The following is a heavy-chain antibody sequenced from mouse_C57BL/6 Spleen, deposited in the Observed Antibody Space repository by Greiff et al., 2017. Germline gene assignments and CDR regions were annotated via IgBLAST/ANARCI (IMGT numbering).Heavy chain of an antibody. CDR1: GYAFRSSW. J-gene: IGHJ2*01. V-gene: IGHV1-82*01. CDR2: IYPGDGAT. CDR3: ALSTMITFDY. Sequence: QVQLQQSGPELVKPGASVKISCKASGYAFRSSWMNWVKQRPGKGLEWIGRIYPGDGATNYNGKFKGKATLTADKSSSTAYMQLSSLTSEDSAVYFCALSTMITFDYWGQGTTLTVSS. D-gene: IGHD2-4*01.